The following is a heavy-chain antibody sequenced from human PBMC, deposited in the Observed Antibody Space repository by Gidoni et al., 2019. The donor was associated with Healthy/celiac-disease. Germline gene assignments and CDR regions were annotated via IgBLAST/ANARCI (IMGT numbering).Heavy chain of an antibody. CDR1: GFTFSGDA. D-gene: IGHD2-21*02. CDR3: ANSHRSLAYCGGDCYSSDY. CDR2: SSGSGGST. Sequence: EVQLLESGGGLVQPGGSLRLSCAASGFTFSGDAMSWVRQAPGTGLEWVSASSGSGGSTYYADSVKGRFTISRDNSKNTLYLQMNSLRAEDTAVYYCANSHRSLAYCGGDCYSSDYWGQGTLVTVSS. J-gene: IGHJ4*02. V-gene: IGHV3-23*01.